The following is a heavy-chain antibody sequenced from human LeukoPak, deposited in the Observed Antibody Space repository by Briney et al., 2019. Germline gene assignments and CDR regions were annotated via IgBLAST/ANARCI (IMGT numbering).Heavy chain of an antibody. CDR3: ARDYSGSYFDY. CDR1: GYTFTTYG. J-gene: IGHJ4*02. V-gene: IGHV1-18*01. Sequence: ASVRVSCKASGYTFTTYGVSWVRQAPGQGLEWMGWINPYNGNTNSAQKLQGRVSMTTDISTSTAYMELSSLRSDDTAVYYCARDYSGSYFDYWGQGTLVTVSS. D-gene: IGHD1-26*01. CDR2: INPYNGNT.